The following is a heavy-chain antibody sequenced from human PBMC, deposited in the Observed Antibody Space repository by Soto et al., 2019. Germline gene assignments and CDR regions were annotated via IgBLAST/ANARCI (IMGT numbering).Heavy chain of an antibody. D-gene: IGHD3-10*01. V-gene: IGHV4-39*01. CDR3: ARQPATTYGSAGPQDV. Sequence: SETLSLTCTVSGGSISRSSYYWGWIRQPPGKGLEWIGSIYYSGSTYYNPSLKSRVTISVDTSKNQFSLKLSSVTAADTAVYYCARQPATTYGSAGPQDVWGQGTTVTVSS. CDR2: IYYSGST. CDR1: GGSISRSSYY. J-gene: IGHJ6*02.